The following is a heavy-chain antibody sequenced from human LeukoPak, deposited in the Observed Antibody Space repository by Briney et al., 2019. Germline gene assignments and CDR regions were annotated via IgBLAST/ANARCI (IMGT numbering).Heavy chain of an antibody. D-gene: IGHD5-18*01. Sequence: SVKVSCKASGGTFSSYAISWVRQAPGQGLEWMGGIIPIFGTANYAQEFQGRVTITADESTTTAFMELSSLRSEDTAVYYCVRDELDTVLVTRGFDPWGQGTLVTVSS. V-gene: IGHV1-69*13. CDR2: IIPIFGTA. CDR3: VRDELDTVLVTRGFDP. CDR1: GGTFSSYA. J-gene: IGHJ5*02.